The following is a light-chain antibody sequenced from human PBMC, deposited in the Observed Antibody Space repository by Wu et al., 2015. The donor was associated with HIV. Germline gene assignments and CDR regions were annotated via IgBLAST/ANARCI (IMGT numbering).Light chain of an antibody. CDR1: ERVSNSH. CDR3: QQYDKWPLWT. V-gene: IGKV3-15*01. J-gene: IGKJ1*01. CDR2: EAS. Sequence: EIVLTQSPATLSLSPGERATLSCRASERVSNSHIAWYQQKPGQAPRLLIYEASTRATGIPARFSGSESGTEFTLTISNIQSEDFALYYCQQYDKWPLWTFGQGTKVEFK.